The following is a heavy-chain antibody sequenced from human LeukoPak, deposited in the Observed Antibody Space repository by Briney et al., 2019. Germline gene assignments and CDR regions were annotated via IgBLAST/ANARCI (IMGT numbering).Heavy chain of an antibody. V-gene: IGHV4-34*01. Sequence: SETLSLTCSVSDDSFSTHYWTWIRQPPGKGLEWIGEINHSGSTNYNPSLKSRVTISVDTSKNQFSLKLSSVTAADTAVYYCARGQRYGSGSYRPRNWFDPWGQGTLVTVSS. CDR3: ARGQRYGSGSYRPRNWFDP. J-gene: IGHJ5*02. D-gene: IGHD3-10*01. CDR1: DDSFSTHY. CDR2: INHSGST.